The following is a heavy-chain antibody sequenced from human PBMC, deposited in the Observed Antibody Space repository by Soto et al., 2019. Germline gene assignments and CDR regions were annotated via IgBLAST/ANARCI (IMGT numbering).Heavy chain of an antibody. V-gene: IGHV3-23*01. D-gene: IGHD2-2*01. CDR2: ISGSSGST. Sequence: GGSLRLSCAASGFTFSSYAMSWVRQATGKGLEWVSAISGSSGSTYYADSVKGRFTISRDNSKNTLYLQMNSLRAEDTAVYYCAIDHPELYQPPPGQADAFDIWGQGTMVTVSS. CDR1: GFTFSSYA. CDR3: AIDHPELYQPPPGQADAFDI. J-gene: IGHJ3*02.